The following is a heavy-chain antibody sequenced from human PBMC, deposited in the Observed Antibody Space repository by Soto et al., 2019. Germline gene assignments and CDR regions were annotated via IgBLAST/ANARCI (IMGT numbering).Heavy chain of an antibody. CDR1: GASISGFY. V-gene: IGHV4-4*07. Sequence: SETLSLTCTVSGASISGFYWSWIRKSAGKGLEWIGRIYATGTTDYNPSLKSRVMMSVDTSKKQFSLKLRSVTAADTAVYYCARGGEGYLMAPCCDDGGQGTLAPV. J-gene: IGHJ4*02. CDR2: IYATGTT. CDR3: ARGGEGYLMAPCCDD. D-gene: IGHD3-10*01.